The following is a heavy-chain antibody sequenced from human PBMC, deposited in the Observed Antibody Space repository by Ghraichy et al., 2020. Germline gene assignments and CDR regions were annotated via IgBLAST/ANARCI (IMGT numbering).Heavy chain of an antibody. CDR3: VRSYKDGLRHFDY. CDR1: GFSFTDYW. V-gene: IGHV3-74*01. J-gene: IGHJ4*02. CDR2: LNTDGTTV. Sequence: GGSLRLSCAASGFSFTDYWMHWVRQTPGRGLEWVSHLNTDGTTVNYADSVKGRFTISRDNAKNTVYLQMISLTVEYTAFYYCVRSYKDGLRHFDYWGQGTLVTVSS. D-gene: IGHD1-14*01.